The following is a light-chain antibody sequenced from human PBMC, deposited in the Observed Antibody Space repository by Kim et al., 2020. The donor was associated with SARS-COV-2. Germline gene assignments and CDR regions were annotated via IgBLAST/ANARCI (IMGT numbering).Light chain of an antibody. CDR2: AAS. CDR3: QQSFSTPYT. V-gene: IGKV1-39*01. Sequence: DIQMTQSPSSLSASVGDRVTITCRASQSISSYLNWYQQNSGKAPKVLIYAASKLLSGVPSRFSGSRSGTEFTLTISSLQPEDFATYYCQQSFSTPYTFGQGTKLEI. J-gene: IGKJ2*01. CDR1: QSISSY.